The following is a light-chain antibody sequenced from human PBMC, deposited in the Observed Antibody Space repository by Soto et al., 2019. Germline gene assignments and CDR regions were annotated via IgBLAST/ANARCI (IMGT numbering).Light chain of an antibody. Sequence: DLQMTQSPCSLSASVGDRVTITCQASQDMSNYLNWYQQKPGKAPKLLIYDASNLETGVPSRFSGSGSGTDFTFTISSLQPEDIATYYCQQYDNLPFGGGTKVEIK. V-gene: IGKV1-33*01. CDR1: QDMSNY. J-gene: IGKJ4*01. CDR3: QQYDNLP. CDR2: DAS.